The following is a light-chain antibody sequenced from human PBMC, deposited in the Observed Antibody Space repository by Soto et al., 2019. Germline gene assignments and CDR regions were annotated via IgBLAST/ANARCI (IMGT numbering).Light chain of an antibody. CDR1: QSVNSD. CDR3: QQYNNWPLG. J-gene: IGKJ4*01. Sequence: EIVMTQSPATLSVSPGERATLSCRASQSVNSDLAWYQQQPGQAPRLLIHDASTRATGIPVRFSGSGSGTEFTLTISRLQSEDFAIYYCQQYNNWPLGFGGGTKVEIK. V-gene: IGKV3-15*01. CDR2: DAS.